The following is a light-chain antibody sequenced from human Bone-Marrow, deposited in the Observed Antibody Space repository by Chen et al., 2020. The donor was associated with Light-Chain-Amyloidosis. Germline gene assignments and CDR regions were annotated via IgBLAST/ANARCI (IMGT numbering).Light chain of an antibody. V-gene: IGLV3-21*02. CDR1: NIGSTS. CDR3: QVWDRSSDRPV. Sequence: SYVLTQPSSVSVAPGQTATIACGGNNIGSTSVHWYQQPPGQAPLLVVYDDSDRPSGIPERSSGSNSGNTATLPISRVEAGDEADYSCQVWDRSSDRPVFGGGTKLTVL. J-gene: IGLJ3*02. CDR2: DDS.